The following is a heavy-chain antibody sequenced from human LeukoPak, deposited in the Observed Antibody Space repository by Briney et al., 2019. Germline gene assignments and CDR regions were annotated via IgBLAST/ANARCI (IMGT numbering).Heavy chain of an antibody. CDR1: GYSFTSYW. Sequence: GESLKISCKGSGYSFTSYWIGWVRQMPGKGLEWMGIIYPGDSDTRYSPSFQGQVTISADKSISTAYLQWSSLKASDTAMYYCARHGGRGSGSYLGDAFDIWGQGTMVTVSS. CDR2: IYPGDSDT. CDR3: ARHGGRGSGSYLGDAFDI. V-gene: IGHV5-51*01. J-gene: IGHJ3*02. D-gene: IGHD3-10*01.